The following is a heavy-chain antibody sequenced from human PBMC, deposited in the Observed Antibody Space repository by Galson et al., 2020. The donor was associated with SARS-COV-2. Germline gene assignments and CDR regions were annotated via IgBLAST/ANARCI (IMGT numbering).Heavy chain of an antibody. CDR1: GGSFSGYY. J-gene: IGHJ4*02. D-gene: IGHD6-6*01. CDR2: INHSGST. CDR3: ASTGRSIAGAPYYFDY. V-gene: IGHV4-34*01. Sequence: SQASETLSLTCAVYGGSFSGYYWSWIRQPPGKGLEWIGEINHSGSTNYNPSLKSRVTISVDTSKNQFSLKLSSVTAADTAVYYCASTGRSIAGAPYYFDYWGQGTLVTVSS.